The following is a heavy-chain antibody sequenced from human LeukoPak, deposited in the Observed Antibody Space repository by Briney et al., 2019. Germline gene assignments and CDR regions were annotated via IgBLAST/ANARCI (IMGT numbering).Heavy chain of an antibody. D-gene: IGHD3-22*01. V-gene: IGHV4-4*07. J-gene: IGHJ4*02. Sequence: SETLSLTCTVSGGSISSYYWSWIRQPAGKGLEWIGRLYTSGSTNYNPSLKSRVAMSGDTSKNQLSLKLRSVTAADTAVYYCARDRDYYDSSGYWTPLDYWGQGTLVTASS. CDR2: LYTSGST. CDR1: GGSISSYY. CDR3: ARDRDYYDSSGYWTPLDY.